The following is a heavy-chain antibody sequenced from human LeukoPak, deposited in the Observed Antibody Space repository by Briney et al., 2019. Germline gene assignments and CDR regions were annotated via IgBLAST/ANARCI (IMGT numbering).Heavy chain of an antibody. Sequence: ASVKVSCKASGYTFTDYYMHWVRQAPGQGLEWMGWINLNSGGTNYAQKFQDRVSMTRDTSISTAYMQLSRLRSDDTAVYYCARSPHILTGENFDYWGHGTLLTVSS. D-gene: IGHD3-9*01. CDR3: ARSPHILTGENFDY. CDR2: INLNSGGT. J-gene: IGHJ4*01. CDR1: GYTFTDYY. V-gene: IGHV1-2*02.